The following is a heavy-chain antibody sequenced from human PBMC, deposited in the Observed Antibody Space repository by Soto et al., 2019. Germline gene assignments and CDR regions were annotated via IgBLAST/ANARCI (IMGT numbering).Heavy chain of an antibody. Sequence: ASVKVSCKASGGTFSSYAISWVRQAPGQGLEWMGGISPNNGNTNYAQKLQGRVTMTTDTSTSTAYMELRSLRSDDTAVYYCAAGKFGELLYDSWFDPWGQGTLVTVSS. J-gene: IGHJ5*02. V-gene: IGHV1-18*01. CDR3: AAGKFGELLYDSWFDP. CDR2: ISPNNGNT. CDR1: GGTFSSYA. D-gene: IGHD3-10*01.